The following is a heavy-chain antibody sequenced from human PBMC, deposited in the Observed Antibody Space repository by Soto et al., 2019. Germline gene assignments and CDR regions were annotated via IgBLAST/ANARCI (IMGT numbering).Heavy chain of an antibody. V-gene: IGHV1-8*01. CDR1: GYIFTSYY. CDR2: MNPSTGDT. Sequence: SVKVSCKASGYIFTSYYINWVRQATGQGLEWMGWMNPSTGDTGYAQQFQGRITMTRNTSISAAYMELSSLRCEDTAMYYCARLWDFSNSNWFDPWAQGTLVTVSS. J-gene: IGHJ5*02. CDR3: ARLWDFSNSNWFDP. D-gene: IGHD4-4*01.